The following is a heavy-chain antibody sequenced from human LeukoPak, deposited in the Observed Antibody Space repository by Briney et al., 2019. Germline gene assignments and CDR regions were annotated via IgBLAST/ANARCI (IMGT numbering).Heavy chain of an antibody. D-gene: IGHD3-10*01. Sequence: SETLSLTCTVSGGSISSYYWSWIRQPAGKGLEWIGRIYNSGSTTYNPSLKSRVTMSVDTSKNQFSLKLSSVTAADTAVYYCARTLGDYGSGSYYYWGQGTLVTVSS. V-gene: IGHV4-4*07. CDR2: IYNSGST. CDR3: ARTLGDYGSGSYYY. J-gene: IGHJ4*02. CDR1: GGSISSYY.